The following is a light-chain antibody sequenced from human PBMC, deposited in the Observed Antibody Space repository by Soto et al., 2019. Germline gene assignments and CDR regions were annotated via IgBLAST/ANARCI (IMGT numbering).Light chain of an antibody. V-gene: IGKV3-15*01. CDR2: GAF. CDR3: QQYDKWPYT. Sequence: EIVLTQSPATLSGSPGERATLFCWTSQIIGTNLAWYQQKPGQAPRLLIYGAFIRAPGFPVRFRGTGSGSEFTLTISSLQFEDGALYYCQQYDKWPYTFGQGTNLEIK. J-gene: IGKJ2*01. CDR1: QIIGTN.